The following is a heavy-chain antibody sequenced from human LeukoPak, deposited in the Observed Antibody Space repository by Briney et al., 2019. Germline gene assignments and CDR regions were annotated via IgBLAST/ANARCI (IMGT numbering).Heavy chain of an antibody. CDR3: ARDQAGTPSRY. Sequence: GASVKVSCKASGYTFTSYYMHWVRQAPGQGLEWMGIINPSGGSTSYAQKFQGRVTMTRDTSTSTVYMELSTLRSEETAVYYCARDQAGTPSRYWGQGNLVTVSS. D-gene: IGHD1-7*01. V-gene: IGHV1-46*01. J-gene: IGHJ4*02. CDR2: INPSGGST. CDR1: GYTFTSYY.